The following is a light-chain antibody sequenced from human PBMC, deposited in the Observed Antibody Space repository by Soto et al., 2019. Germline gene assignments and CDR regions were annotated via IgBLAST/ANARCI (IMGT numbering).Light chain of an antibody. V-gene: IGLV4-69*01. J-gene: IGLJ3*02. CDR2: LDSDGSH. CDR3: QTWATGIRV. CDR1: SGHNNYA. Sequence: QLVLTQSPSASASLGASVKLTCTLSSGHNNYAIAWHQQRPEKGPRFLMKLDSDGSHRKGDGIPGRFSGSSSGAERYLTISSLQSEDEADYYCQTWATGIRVFGGGTKLTVL.